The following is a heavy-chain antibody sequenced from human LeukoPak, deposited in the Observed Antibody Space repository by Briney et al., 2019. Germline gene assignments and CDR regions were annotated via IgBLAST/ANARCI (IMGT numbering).Heavy chain of an antibody. D-gene: IGHD6-19*01. Sequence: SETLSLTCTVSGGSISSYYWSWIRQPPGKGLEWIGYIYYSGSTNYNPSLKSRVTISVDTSKNQFSLKLSSVTAADTAVYYCARGHTIAVELDYWGQGTLVTDSS. CDR1: GGSISSYY. CDR3: ARGHTIAVELDY. V-gene: IGHV4-59*01. CDR2: IYYSGST. J-gene: IGHJ4*02.